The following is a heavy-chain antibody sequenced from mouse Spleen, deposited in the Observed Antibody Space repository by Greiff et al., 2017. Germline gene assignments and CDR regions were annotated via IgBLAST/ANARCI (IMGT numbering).Heavy chain of an antibody. CDR2: IYPGDGDT. D-gene: IGHD2-4*01. Sequence: LQESGPELVKPGASVKISCKASGYAFSSSWMNWVKQRPGKGLEWIGRIYPGDGDTNYNGKFKGKATLTADKSSSTAYMQLSSLTSEDSAVYFCGEGNYDYDDGWFAYWGQGTLVTVSA. J-gene: IGHJ3*01. V-gene: IGHV1-82*01. CDR3: GEGNYDYDDGWFAY. CDR1: GYAFSSSW.